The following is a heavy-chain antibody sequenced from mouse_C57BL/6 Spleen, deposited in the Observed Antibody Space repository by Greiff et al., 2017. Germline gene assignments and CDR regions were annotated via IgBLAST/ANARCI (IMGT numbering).Heavy chain of an antibody. Sequence: EVKVEESGGGLVKPGGSLKLSCAASGFTFSSYTMSWVRQTPEKRLEWVATISGGGGNTYYPDSVKGRFTISRDNAKNTLYLQMSSLRSEDTALYYCARQAGRGAMDYWGQGTSVTVSS. V-gene: IGHV5-9*01. CDR3: ARQAGRGAMDY. CDR1: GFTFSSYT. J-gene: IGHJ4*01. CDR2: ISGGGGNT.